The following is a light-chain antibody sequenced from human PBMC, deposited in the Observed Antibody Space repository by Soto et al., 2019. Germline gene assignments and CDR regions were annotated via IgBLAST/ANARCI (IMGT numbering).Light chain of an antibody. V-gene: IGKV1-33*01. CDR3: QQYGNLPLT. J-gene: IGKJ4*01. CDR1: QDITNY. Sequence: DIQMTQSPSSLSASVGDRVTITCQASQDITNYLNWYQQKPGKAPKLLIYEASSLETGVPSRFSGGGSETHFTFTISSLQPEDFATYYCQQYGNLPLTFGGGTKVEVK. CDR2: EAS.